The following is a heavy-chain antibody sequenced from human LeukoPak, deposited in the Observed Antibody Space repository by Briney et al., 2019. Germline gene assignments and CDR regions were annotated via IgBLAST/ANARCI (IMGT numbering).Heavy chain of an antibody. J-gene: IGHJ4*02. CDR2: IYHSGST. V-gene: IGHV4-38-2*01. D-gene: IGHD1-26*01. Sequence: SETLSLTCAVSGYSIGSGYYWGWIRQPPGKGLEWIGSIYHSGSTYYNSSLKSRATISVDRSKNQFSLKLSSVTAADTAVYYCARVGVGVTKSFDYWGQGTLVTVSS. CDR1: GYSIGSGYY. CDR3: ARVGVGVTKSFDY.